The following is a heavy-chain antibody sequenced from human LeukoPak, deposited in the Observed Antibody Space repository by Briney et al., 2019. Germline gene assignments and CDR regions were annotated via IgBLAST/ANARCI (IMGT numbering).Heavy chain of an antibody. J-gene: IGHJ4*02. CDR3: ARILVGATSPEGLDY. CDR2: ISSSGSTI. D-gene: IGHD1-26*01. Sequence: GGSLRLSCAASGFTFSSYEMNWVRQAPGKGLEWVSYISSSGSTIYYADSVKGRFTISRDNAKNSLYLQMNSLRAEDTVVYYCARILVGATSPEGLDYWGQGTLVTVSS. V-gene: IGHV3-48*03. CDR1: GFTFSSYE.